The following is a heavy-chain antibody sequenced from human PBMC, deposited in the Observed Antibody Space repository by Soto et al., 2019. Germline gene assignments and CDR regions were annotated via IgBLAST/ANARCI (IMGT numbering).Heavy chain of an antibody. J-gene: IGHJ4*02. D-gene: IGHD1-26*01. CDR1: GFPLSDYG. CDR2: IWYDESKK. Sequence: QVQLVESGGGVVQPGRSLRLSCAVSGFPLSDYGMHWVRQAPGKGLEWVAVIWYDESKKYYADSVKGRFTISRDTSKNTVYLQMNSLRVEDTAVYYCASERGSSYFDYWGQGTLVTVYS. V-gene: IGHV3-33*01. CDR3: ASERGSSYFDY.